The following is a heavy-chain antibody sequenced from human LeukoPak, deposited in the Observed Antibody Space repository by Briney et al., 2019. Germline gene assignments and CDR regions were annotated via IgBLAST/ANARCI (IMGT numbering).Heavy chain of an antibody. J-gene: IGHJ5*02. CDR1: GGSFSGYY. CDR3: ARASLVYDFWSGCWFDP. D-gene: IGHD3-3*01. CDR2: IYYSGST. V-gene: IGHV4-34*01. Sequence: SETLSLTCAVYGGSFSGYYWSWIRQPPGKGLEWIGSIYYSGSTYYNPSLKSRVTISVDTSKNQFSLKLSSVTAADTAVYYCARASLVYDFWSGCWFDPWGQGTLVTVSS.